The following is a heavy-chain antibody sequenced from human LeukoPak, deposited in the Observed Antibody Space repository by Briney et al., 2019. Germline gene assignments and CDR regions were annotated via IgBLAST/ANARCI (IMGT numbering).Heavy chain of an antibody. J-gene: IGHJ5*02. CDR2: ISSNGGST. V-gene: IGHV3-64*01. CDR1: GFTFSSYA. D-gene: IGHD3-9*01. Sequence: PGGSLRLSCAASGFTFSSYAMHWVRQAPGKGLEYVSAISSNGGSTYYANSVKGRFTTSRDNSKNTLYLQMGSLRAEDMAVYYCARGRLRYSGSFDPWGQGTLVTVSS. CDR3: ARGRLRYSGSFDP.